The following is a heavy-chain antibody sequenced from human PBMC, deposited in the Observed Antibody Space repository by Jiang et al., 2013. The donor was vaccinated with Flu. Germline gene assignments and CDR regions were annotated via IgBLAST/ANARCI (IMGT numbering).Heavy chain of an antibody. V-gene: IGHV1-2*02. J-gene: IGHJ6*03. D-gene: IGHD4-17*01. CDR3: ARVVTGTTWVEYYYYYYMDV. CDR2: SGDT. Sequence: SGDTNYAQKFQGRVTMTRDTSISTAYMDLSRLRSDDTAVYYCARVVTGTTWVEYYYYYYMDVWGKGTTVTVSS.